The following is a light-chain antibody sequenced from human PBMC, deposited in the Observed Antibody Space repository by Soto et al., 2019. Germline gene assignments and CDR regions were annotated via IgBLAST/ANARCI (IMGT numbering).Light chain of an antibody. CDR1: QDITNY. J-gene: IGKJ4*01. V-gene: IGKV1-33*01. CDR2: DAS. CDR3: QQYDNPSIT. Sequence: DIQMTQSPSSLSASVGDRVTITCQASQDITNYLNWYQQKQGKAPKLLIYDASNLETGVPSRFSGSGSGTHFTFTISSLQPEDIATYYCQQYDNPSITFGGGPKV.